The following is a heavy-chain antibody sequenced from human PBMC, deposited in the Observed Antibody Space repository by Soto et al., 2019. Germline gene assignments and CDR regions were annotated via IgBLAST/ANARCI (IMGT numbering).Heavy chain of an antibody. J-gene: IGHJ4*02. D-gene: IGHD3-10*01. CDR3: ARLNFASEDY. CDR1: GYTFTSYG. CDR2: ISAYSGDT. V-gene: IGHV1-18*04. Sequence: QVQLVQSGAEVKKPGASVKVSCKTSGYTFTSYGISWVRQATGQGLEWMGWISAYSGDTVYAQKLQGRVTVTTDTSTSTAYMELRSLRSDDTAVYYCARLNFASEDYWGQGTLVTVSS.